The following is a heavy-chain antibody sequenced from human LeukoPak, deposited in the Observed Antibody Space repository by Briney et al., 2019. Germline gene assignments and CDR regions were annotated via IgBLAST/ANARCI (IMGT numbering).Heavy chain of an antibody. CDR3: ARSNRGVIQLPDY. D-gene: IGHD5-18*01. V-gene: IGHV3-11*03. J-gene: IGHJ4*02. CDR2: ISSTSSYT. CDR1: GFTFSDYY. Sequence: GGALRLSCAASGFTFSDYYMSWIRQAPGKGLEWVSYISSTSSYTNYADSVKGRFTISRDNAKNSLYLQMNSLRAEDTAVYYCARSNRGVIQLPDYWGQGTLVTVSS.